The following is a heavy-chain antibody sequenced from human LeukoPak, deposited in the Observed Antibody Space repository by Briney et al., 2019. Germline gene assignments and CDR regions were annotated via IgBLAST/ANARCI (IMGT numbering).Heavy chain of an antibody. D-gene: IGHD3-22*01. CDR3: AKESGDYDSSGYGAFDI. V-gene: IGHV3-30*18. Sequence: PGRSLRLSCAASGLTFSSYGMHWVRQAPGKGLEWVAVISYDGSNKYYADSVKGRFTISRDNSKNTLYLQMNSLRAEDTAVYYCAKESGDYDSSGYGAFDIWGQGTMVTVSS. CDR2: ISYDGSNK. J-gene: IGHJ3*02. CDR1: GLTFSSYG.